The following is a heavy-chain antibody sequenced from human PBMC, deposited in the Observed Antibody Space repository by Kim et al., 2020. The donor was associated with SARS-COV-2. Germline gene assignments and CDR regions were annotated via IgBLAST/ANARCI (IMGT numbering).Heavy chain of an antibody. CDR1: GYTFTSYA. CDR2: INAGNGNT. V-gene: IGHV1-3*01. CDR3: ASMGWDGYCSSTSCYNQGAFDI. D-gene: IGHD2-2*03. Sequence: ASVKVSCKASGYTFTSYAMHWVRQAPGQRLEWMGWINAGNGNTKYSQKFQGRVTITRDTSASTAYMELSSLRSEDTAVYYCASMGWDGYCSSTSCYNQGAFDIWGQGTMVTVSS. J-gene: IGHJ3*02.